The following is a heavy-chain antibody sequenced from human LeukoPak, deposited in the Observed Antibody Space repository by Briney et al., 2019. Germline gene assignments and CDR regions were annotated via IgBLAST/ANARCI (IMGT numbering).Heavy chain of an antibody. Sequence: SQTRSLTCAIAGDIFASNSAGWDWLMQYPSRALAWLGRTYYRSKWYNDYAVSVKSRITINPDTSKNQFSLQLNSVTPEDTAVYYCARDGYYYDSSGFFDYWGQGTLVTVSS. CDR1: GDIFASNSAG. V-gene: IGHV6-1*01. CDR2: TYYRSKWYN. J-gene: IGHJ4*02. CDR3: ARDGYYYDSSGFFDY. D-gene: IGHD3-22*01.